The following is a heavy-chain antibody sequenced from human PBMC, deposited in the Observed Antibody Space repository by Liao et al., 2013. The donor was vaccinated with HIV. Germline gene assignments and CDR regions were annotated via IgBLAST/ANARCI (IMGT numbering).Heavy chain of an antibody. D-gene: IGHD6-19*01. Sequence: QVQLQQWGAGLLKPSETLSLTCAVYGGSFSGYYWSWVRQPPGKGLEWIGEINQSGSTNYNPSLKSRVTISIDTSKNQFSLKLSSVTAADTAVYYCARGHQWLRDWGQGTLVTVSS. V-gene: IGHV4-34*02. J-gene: IGHJ4*02. CDR1: GGSFSGYY. CDR3: ARGHQWLRD. CDR2: INQSGST.